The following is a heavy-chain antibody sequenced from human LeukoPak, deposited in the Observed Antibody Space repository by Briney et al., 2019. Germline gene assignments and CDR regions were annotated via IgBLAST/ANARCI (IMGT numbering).Heavy chain of an antibody. CDR2: IYYSGST. Sequence: SETLSLTCTVSGGSISSSSYYWGWIRPPPGKGLEWIGSIYYSGSTYYNPSLKSRVTISVDTSKNQFSLKLSSVTAADTAVYYCASPRAGNYDILTGYYNMDFDYWGQGTLVTVSS. J-gene: IGHJ4*02. CDR3: ASPRAGNYDILTGYYNMDFDY. D-gene: IGHD3-9*01. V-gene: IGHV4-39*01. CDR1: GGSISSSSYY.